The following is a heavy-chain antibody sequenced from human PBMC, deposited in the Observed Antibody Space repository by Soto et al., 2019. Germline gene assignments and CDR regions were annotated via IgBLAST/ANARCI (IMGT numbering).Heavy chain of an antibody. CDR1: GFSLSTSGVG. J-gene: IGHJ3*02. Sequence: QITLKESGPTLVKPTQTLTLTCTFSGFSLSTSGVGVGWIRQPPGKALEWLALIYWDDDKRYSPSLKSRLTNTTTTSKXXLXLXXTSMDPTDTATYYCAQRRGEDIVLVPAVADDAFAIWCQGTMVTDSS. CDR2: IYWDDDK. CDR3: AQRRGEDIVLVPAVADDAFAI. V-gene: IGHV2-5*02. D-gene: IGHD2-2*01.